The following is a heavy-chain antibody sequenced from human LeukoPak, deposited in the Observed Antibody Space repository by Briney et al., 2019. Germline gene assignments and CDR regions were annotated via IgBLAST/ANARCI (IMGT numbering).Heavy chain of an antibody. D-gene: IGHD3-22*01. CDR2: ISGGGGST. J-gene: IGHJ4*02. V-gene: IGHV3-23*01. CDR1: GFTFSNYA. Sequence: GGSLRLSCAASGFTFSNYAMNWVRQAPGKGLEWVSGISGGGGSTHYADSVKGRFTISRDNSKNTLYLQMNSLRAEDTAVYHCARASGGYYDSSGSFDYWGQGTLVTVSS. CDR3: ARASGGYYDSSGSFDY.